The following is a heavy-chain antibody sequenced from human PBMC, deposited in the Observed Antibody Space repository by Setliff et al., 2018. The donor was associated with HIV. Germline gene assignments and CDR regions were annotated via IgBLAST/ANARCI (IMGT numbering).Heavy chain of an antibody. Sequence: SETLSLTCTVSGGSISSSGYYWGWIRQPPGRGLEWIANIYYTGSTYYNPSLQSRVTISVDASKNQFSLKFNSVTAADTAVYYCASQGRSGWLWGGFVSWGKGTLVT. CDR2: IYYTGST. J-gene: IGHJ4*02. CDR3: ASQGRSGWLWGGFVS. D-gene: IGHD6-19*01. CDR1: GGSISSSGYY. V-gene: IGHV4-39*01.